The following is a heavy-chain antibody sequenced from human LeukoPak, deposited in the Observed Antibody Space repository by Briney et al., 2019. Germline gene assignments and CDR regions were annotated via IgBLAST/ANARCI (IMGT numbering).Heavy chain of an antibody. CDR1: GFIFSSYS. CDR2: ISSSGTYI. J-gene: IGHJ4*02. Sequence: GWSLRLSCAASGFIFSSYSMNWVRQAPGKGLEWVSSISSSGTYIYYADSMRGRFTISRDNAKSSVYLQMNSLRVEDTAVYYCARDVSRDVSCYTDWGQGTLVTVSS. V-gene: IGHV3-21*01. CDR3: ARDVSRDVSCYTD. D-gene: IGHD2-2*02.